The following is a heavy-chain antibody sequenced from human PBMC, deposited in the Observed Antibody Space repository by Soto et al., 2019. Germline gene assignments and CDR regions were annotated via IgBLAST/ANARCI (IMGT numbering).Heavy chain of an antibody. V-gene: IGHV3-33*01. Sequence: GGSLRLSCAASGFTFSSYGMHWVRQAPGKGLEWVAVTWYDGRNKYYADSVKGRFTISRDNFKNTLFLQMNSLRAEDTAVYYCARSSYCTNAVCSSFDYWGQGTLVTVSS. J-gene: IGHJ4*02. D-gene: IGHD2-8*01. CDR2: TWYDGRNK. CDR1: GFTFSSYG. CDR3: ARSSYCTNAVCSSFDY.